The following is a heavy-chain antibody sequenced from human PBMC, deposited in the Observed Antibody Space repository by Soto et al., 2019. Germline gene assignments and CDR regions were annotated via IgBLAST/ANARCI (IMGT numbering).Heavy chain of an antibody. J-gene: IGHJ6*03. D-gene: IGHD3-3*01. CDR1: GFTFSDYY. CDR2: ISSSGSTI. V-gene: IGHV3-11*01. Sequence: GGSLRLSCAASGFTFSDYYMSWIRQAPGKGLEWVSYISSSGSTIYYADSLKGRFTISRDNAKNSLYLQLNSLRAEDTAVYYCARDPGHYDFWSHYYYYYMDVWGKGTTVTVSS. CDR3: ARDPGHYDFWSHYYYYYMDV.